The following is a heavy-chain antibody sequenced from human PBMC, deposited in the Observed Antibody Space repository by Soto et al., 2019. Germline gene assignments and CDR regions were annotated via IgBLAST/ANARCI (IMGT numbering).Heavy chain of an antibody. CDR3: ARERKFDFWRKGLDV. CDR2: MDPNSGST. J-gene: IGHJ6*02. V-gene: IGHV1-8*01. D-gene: IGHD3-3*01. Sequence: ASVKVSCKASGYTSTTYDINWVRQAPGQGLEWLGWMDPNSGSTGYAQNFQGRITMTRNISRNTAHMELSSLQSEDTAVYYCARERKFDFWRKGLDVWGQGTTVTVSS. CDR1: GYTSTTYD.